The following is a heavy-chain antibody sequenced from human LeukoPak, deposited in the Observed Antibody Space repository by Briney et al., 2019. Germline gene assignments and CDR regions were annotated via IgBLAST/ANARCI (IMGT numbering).Heavy chain of an antibody. CDR3: ARADPYYDTLPGGWFDP. J-gene: IGHJ5*02. CDR2: IYYNGNT. Sequence: SETLSLTCTVSGDSISSSDYYWAWIRQPPGKGLEWIGNIYYNGNTYYNSSLKSRVTISIDTSKKQFSLRLNAVTAADTAVYYCARADPYYDTLPGGWFDPWGQGTLVTVSS. CDR1: GDSISSSDYY. V-gene: IGHV4-39*07. D-gene: IGHD3-9*01.